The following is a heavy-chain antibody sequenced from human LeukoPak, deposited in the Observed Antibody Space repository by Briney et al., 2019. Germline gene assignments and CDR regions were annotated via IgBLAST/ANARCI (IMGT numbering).Heavy chain of an antibody. V-gene: IGHV1-8*01. CDR2: MNPNSGNT. CDR1: GYTFTSYD. J-gene: IGHJ3*02. D-gene: IGHD3-10*01. Sequence: ASVKVSCKASGYTFTSYDINWVRQATGQGLEWTGWMNPNSGNTGYAQKFQGRVTMTRNTSISTAYMELSSLRSEDTAVYYCAGGAPAYYYGEDAFDIWGQGTMVTVSS. CDR3: AGGAPAYYYGEDAFDI.